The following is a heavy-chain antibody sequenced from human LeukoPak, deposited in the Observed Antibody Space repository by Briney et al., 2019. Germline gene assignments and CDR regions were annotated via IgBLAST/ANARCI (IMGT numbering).Heavy chain of an antibody. V-gene: IGHV4-59*01. Sequence: SETLSLTCTVSGGSISGYYWSWIRQPPGKGLEWIGCIYYSGSTNYNPSLKSRVTISVDTSKNQFSLKLSSVTAADTAVYYCARNRDSRGWYNWFDPWGQGTLVTVSS. D-gene: IGHD6-19*01. J-gene: IGHJ5*02. CDR1: GGSISGYY. CDR2: IYYSGST. CDR3: ARNRDSRGWYNWFDP.